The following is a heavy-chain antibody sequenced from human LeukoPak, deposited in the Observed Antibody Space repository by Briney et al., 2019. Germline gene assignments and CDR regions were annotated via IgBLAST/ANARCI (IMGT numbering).Heavy chain of an antibody. Sequence: SETLSLACTVSGGSISSNDYYWSWIRQPPGKGLEWIGYIYHSGTTYYNPSLKSRVTISVDRSKNQFSLKLSSVTAADTAVYYCARGWNYGLNWFDPWGQGILVTVSS. J-gene: IGHJ5*02. D-gene: IGHD1-7*01. V-gene: IGHV4-30-4*08. CDR1: GGSISSNDYY. CDR3: ARGWNYGLNWFDP. CDR2: IYHSGTT.